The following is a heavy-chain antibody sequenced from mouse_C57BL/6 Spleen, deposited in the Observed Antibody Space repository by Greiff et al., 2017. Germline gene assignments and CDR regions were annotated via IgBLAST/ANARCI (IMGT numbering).Heavy chain of an antibody. CDR2: IYPGDGDT. D-gene: IGHD1-2*01. CDR1: GYAFSSYW. V-gene: IGHV1-80*01. CDR3: ARRHYYGSYYFDY. Sequence: LQQSGASVKISCKASGYAFSSYWMNWVKQRPGKGLEWIGQIYPGDGDTNYNGKFKGKATLTVDKSSSTAYMQLSSLTSEDSAVYYCARRHYYGSYYFDYWGQGTTLTVSS. J-gene: IGHJ2*01.